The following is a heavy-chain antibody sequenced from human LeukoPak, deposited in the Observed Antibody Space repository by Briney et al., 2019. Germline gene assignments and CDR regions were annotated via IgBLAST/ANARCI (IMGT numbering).Heavy chain of an antibody. V-gene: IGHV3-23*01. CDR3: AKDRYSYGYGLDY. CDR2: ISGSGGST. D-gene: IGHD5-18*01. J-gene: IGHJ4*02. CDR1: GFTFSSYA. Sequence: GASLRLSCAASGFTFSSYAMSWVRQAPGKGLEWVSAISGSGGSTYYADSVKGRFTISRDNSKNTLYLQTNSLRAEDTTVYYCAKDRYSYGYGLDYWGQGTLVTVSS.